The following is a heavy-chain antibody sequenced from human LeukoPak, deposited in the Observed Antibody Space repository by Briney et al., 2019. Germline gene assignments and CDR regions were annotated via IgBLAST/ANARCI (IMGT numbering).Heavy chain of an antibody. V-gene: IGHV3-30*02. CDR2: IRNDGSTK. D-gene: IGHD2-2*01. CDR1: GFTFSSYG. J-gene: IGHJ4*02. Sequence: GGSLRLSCAASGFTFSSYGMHWVRQAPGKGLEWVAFIRNDGSTKFYADSVKGRFTISRDNSKNTLYLQMNSLRADDTAVYYCAKDLPAAYFDYWGQGTLVTVSS. CDR3: AKDLPAAYFDY.